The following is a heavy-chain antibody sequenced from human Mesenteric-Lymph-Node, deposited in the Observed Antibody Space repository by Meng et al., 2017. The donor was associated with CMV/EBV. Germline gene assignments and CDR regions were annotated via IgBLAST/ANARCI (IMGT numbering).Heavy chain of an antibody. CDR3: ARWLLGDDAFDI. V-gene: IGHV3-74*01. D-gene: IGHD3-22*01. Sequence: GESLKISCAASGFIFSNYWMHWVRQAPGKGLVWVSRINSDGRSTSYADSVRGRFTISRDNAKNTLYLQMNSLRAEDTAVYYCARWLLGDDAFDIWGQETMVTVSS. CDR1: GFIFSNYW. CDR2: INSDGRST. J-gene: IGHJ3*02.